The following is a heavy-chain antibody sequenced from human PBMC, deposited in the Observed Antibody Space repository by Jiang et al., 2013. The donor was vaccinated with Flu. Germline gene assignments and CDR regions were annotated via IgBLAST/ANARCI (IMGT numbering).Heavy chain of an antibody. CDR1: GFTFSSYA. CDR3: ARDRDTAMGYDFDY. D-gene: IGHD5-18*01. V-gene: IGHV3-30-3*01. J-gene: IGHJ4*02. Sequence: QLVESGGGVVQPGRSLRLSCAASGFTFSSYAMHWVRQAPGKGLEWVAVISYDGSNKYYADSVKGRFTISRDNSKNTLYLQMNSLRAEDTAVYYCARDRDTAMGYDFDYWGQGTLVTVSS. CDR2: ISYDGSNK.